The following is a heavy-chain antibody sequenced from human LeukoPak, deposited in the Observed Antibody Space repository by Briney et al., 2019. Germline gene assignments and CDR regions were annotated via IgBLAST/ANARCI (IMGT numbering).Heavy chain of an antibody. Sequence: SGGSLRLSCEASGFSFSSYSMNWVRQAPGKGLEWVAYIYVGSGLTFYADSVKGRFTVSRDSAQNSLFLQMNGLTSEDTGVYYCARGHPDYASSYYFDYWGQGTPVTVSS. CDR1: GFSFSSYS. V-gene: IGHV3-48*01. J-gene: IGHJ4*02. D-gene: IGHD4/OR15-4a*01. CDR3: ARGHPDYASSYYFDY. CDR2: IYVGSGLT.